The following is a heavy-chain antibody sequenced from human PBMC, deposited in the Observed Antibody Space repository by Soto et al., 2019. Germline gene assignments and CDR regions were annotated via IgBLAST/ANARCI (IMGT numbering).Heavy chain of an antibody. Sequence: SETLSLTCAVSGGSISSSNWWSLVRQPPGKGLEWIGEIYHSGSTNYNPSLKSRVTISVDKSKNQFSLKLSSVTAADTAVYYCARSAYCGGDCYSSYYYYGMDVWGQGTTVTVSS. CDR1: GGSISSSNW. CDR2: IYHSGST. D-gene: IGHD2-21*02. V-gene: IGHV4-4*02. CDR3: ARSAYCGGDCYSSYYYYGMDV. J-gene: IGHJ6*02.